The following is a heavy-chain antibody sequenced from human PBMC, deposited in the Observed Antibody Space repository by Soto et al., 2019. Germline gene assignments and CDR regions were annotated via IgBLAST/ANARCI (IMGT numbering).Heavy chain of an antibody. CDR2: ISAYNGNT. Sequence: ASVKVSCKASGYTFTSYGISWVRQAPGQGLEWMGWISAYNGNTNYAQKLQGRVTMTTDTSTSTAYMELRSLRSDDTAVYYCARNYGSGSYRVDYMDVWGKGTTVTVSS. J-gene: IGHJ6*03. D-gene: IGHD3-10*01. CDR3: ARNYGSGSYRVDYMDV. V-gene: IGHV1-18*01. CDR1: GYTFTSYG.